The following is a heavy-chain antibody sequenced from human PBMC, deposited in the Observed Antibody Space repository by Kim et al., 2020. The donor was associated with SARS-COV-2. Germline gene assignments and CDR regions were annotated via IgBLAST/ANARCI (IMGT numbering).Heavy chain of an antibody. V-gene: IGHV3-66*01. Sequence: GSTYYADSVKGRFTISRDNSKNTLYLQMNSLRAEDTAVYYCARGKYSGYDLWGQGTLVTVSS. CDR3: ARGKYSGYDL. D-gene: IGHD5-12*01. J-gene: IGHJ5*02. CDR2: GST.